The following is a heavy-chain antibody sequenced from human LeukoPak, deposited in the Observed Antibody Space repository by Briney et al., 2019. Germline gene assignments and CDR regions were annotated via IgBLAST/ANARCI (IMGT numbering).Heavy chain of an antibody. V-gene: IGHV4-61*02. CDR2: IYTSGST. Sequence: SETLSLTCTVSGGSISSGSYYWSWLRQPAGTGLEWIGRIYTSGSTNYNPSLKSRVTISVDTSKNQFSLKLSSLTAADTAVYYCATADTVTTAGYFDYWGQGTLVTVSS. CDR1: GGSISSGSYY. CDR3: ATADTVTTAGYFDY. D-gene: IGHD4-17*01. J-gene: IGHJ4*02.